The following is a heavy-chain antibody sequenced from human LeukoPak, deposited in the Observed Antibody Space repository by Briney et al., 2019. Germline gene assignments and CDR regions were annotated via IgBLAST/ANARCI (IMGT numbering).Heavy chain of an antibody. CDR1: GGSISSYY. CDR2: IYCSGST. Sequence: SETLSLTCTVSGGSISSYYWSWIRQPPGKGLEWIGYIYCSGSTNYNPSLKSRVTISVDTSKNQFSLKLSSVTAADTAVYYCARGMLYSNYAIWFDPWGQGTLVTVSS. J-gene: IGHJ5*02. CDR3: ARGMLYSNYAIWFDP. D-gene: IGHD4-11*01. V-gene: IGHV4-59*01.